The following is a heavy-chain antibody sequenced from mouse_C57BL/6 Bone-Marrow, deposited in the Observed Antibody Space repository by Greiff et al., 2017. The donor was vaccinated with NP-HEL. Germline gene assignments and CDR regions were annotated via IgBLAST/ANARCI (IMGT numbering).Heavy chain of an antibody. CDR1: GYTFTNYW. D-gene: IGHD4-1*02. CDR2: IYPGGGYT. V-gene: IGHV1-63*01. CDR3: ARRNQLGLYCDY. Sequence: QVQLQQSGAELVRPGTSVKMSCKASGYTFTNYWIGWAKQRPGHGLEWIGDIYPGGGYTNYNEKFKGKATLTADKSSSTAYMQFSSLTSEDSAIYYCARRNQLGLYCDYWGQGTTLTVSS. J-gene: IGHJ2*01.